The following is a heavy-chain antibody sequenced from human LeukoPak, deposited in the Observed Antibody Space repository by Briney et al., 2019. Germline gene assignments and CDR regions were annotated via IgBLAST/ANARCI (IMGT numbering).Heavy chain of an antibody. CDR1: GFTFSSYA. D-gene: IGHD3-3*01. J-gene: IGHJ5*02. Sequence: GGSLRLSCAASGFTFSSYAMSWVRQAPGKGLEWVSAISGSGGSTYYADSVKGRFTISRDNSKNTLYLQMNSPRAEDTAVYYCAKDYDFWSGYPNWFDPWGQGTLVTVSS. V-gene: IGHV3-23*01. CDR3: AKDYDFWSGYPNWFDP. CDR2: ISGSGGST.